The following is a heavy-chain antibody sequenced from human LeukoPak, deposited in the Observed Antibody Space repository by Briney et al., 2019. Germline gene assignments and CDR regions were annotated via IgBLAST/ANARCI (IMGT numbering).Heavy chain of an antibody. V-gene: IGHV3-21*01. CDR1: GFPFSSYS. J-gene: IGHJ4*02. Sequence: GGSLRLSCAASGFPFSSYSMNWVRQAPGKGLEWASSISSSSSYIYYADSVKGRFTISRDNAKNSLYLQMNSLRAEDTAVYYCARDSSGYYLGGLDYWGQGTLVTVSS. CDR3: ARDSSGYYLGGLDY. CDR2: ISSSSSYI. D-gene: IGHD3-22*01.